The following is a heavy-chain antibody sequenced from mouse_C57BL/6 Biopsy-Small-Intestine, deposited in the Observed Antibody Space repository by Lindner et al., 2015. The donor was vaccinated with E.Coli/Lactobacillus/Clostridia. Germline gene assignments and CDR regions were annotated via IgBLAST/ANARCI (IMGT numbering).Heavy chain of an antibody. V-gene: IGHV1-82*01. CDR1: GYAFSSSW. CDR3: ARKGGNYGYFDV. D-gene: IGHD2-1*01. CDR2: IYPGDGDT. Sequence: VQLQESGPELVKPGASVKISCNASGYAFSSSWMNWVKQRPGKGLEWIGRIYPGDGDTNYNGKFKGKATLTADKSSSTAYMQLSSLTSEDSAVYFCARKGGNYGYFDVWGTGTTVTASS. J-gene: IGHJ1*03.